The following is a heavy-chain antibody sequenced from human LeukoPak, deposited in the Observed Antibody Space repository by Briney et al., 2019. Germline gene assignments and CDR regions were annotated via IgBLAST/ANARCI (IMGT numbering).Heavy chain of an antibody. V-gene: IGHV1-18*01. CDR1: GYTFSIYG. D-gene: IGHD3-22*01. CDR3: ARVGYYDSSGLSPNPPFDY. CDR2: ISAHTGKS. J-gene: IGHJ4*02. Sequence: ASVKVSCKASGYTFSIYGITWVRQAPSQGLEWMGWISAHTGKSDYAQKFQNRVTITRDTSASTAYMELSSLRSEDTAVYYCARVGYYDSSGLSPNPPFDYWGQGTLVTVSS.